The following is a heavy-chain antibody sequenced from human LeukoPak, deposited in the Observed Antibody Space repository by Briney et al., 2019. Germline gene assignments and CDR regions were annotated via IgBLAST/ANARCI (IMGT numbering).Heavy chain of an antibody. J-gene: IGHJ4*02. CDR2: INPTGGST. CDR1: GYTFTSYY. Sequence: ASVKVSCKASGYTFTSYYMHWVRQAPGQGLEWMGLINPTGGSTGYAQKLQGRVTMTTDTSTSTAYMELRSLRSDDTAVYYCVRGIAVAGTSGSDYWGQGTLVTVSS. CDR3: VRGIAVAGTSGSDY. D-gene: IGHD6-19*01. V-gene: IGHV1-46*01.